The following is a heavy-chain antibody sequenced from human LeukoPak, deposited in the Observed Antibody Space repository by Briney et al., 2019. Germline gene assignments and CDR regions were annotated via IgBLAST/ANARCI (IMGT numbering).Heavy chain of an antibody. V-gene: IGHV4-30-4*01. J-gene: IGHJ4*02. CDR2: IYYSGST. D-gene: IGHD3-22*01. CDR1: GGSISSGDYY. CDR3: ARVPYYYDSSGYPYFDY. Sequence: PSETLSLTCTVSGGSISSGDYYWSWIRQPPGKGLEWIGYIYYSGSTYYNPSLKSRVTISVDTSKNQFPLKLSSVTAADTAVYYCARVPYYYDSSGYPYFDYWGQGTLVTVSS.